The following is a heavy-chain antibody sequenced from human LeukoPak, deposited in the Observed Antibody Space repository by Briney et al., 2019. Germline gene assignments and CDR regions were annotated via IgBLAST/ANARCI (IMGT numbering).Heavy chain of an antibody. Sequence: SVKVSCKASGGTFSSYAVSWVRQAPGQGLEWMGGIIPIFGTANYAQKFQGRVTITADESTSTAYMELSSLRSEDTAVYYCARGAAALNNWFDPWGQGTLVTVSS. J-gene: IGHJ5*02. CDR1: GGTFSSYA. V-gene: IGHV1-69*13. CDR2: IIPIFGTA. D-gene: IGHD6-13*01. CDR3: ARGAAALNNWFDP.